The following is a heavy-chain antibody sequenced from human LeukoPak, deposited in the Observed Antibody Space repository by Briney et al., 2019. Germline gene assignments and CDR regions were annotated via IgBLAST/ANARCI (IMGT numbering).Heavy chain of an antibody. CDR1: GFTFSTQW. J-gene: IGHJ4*02. D-gene: IGHD1-26*01. CDR2: KRQDGSET. CDR3: VTTTRPRVFDY. V-gene: IGHV3-7*01. Sequence: GGALILSCTASGFTFSTQWMSWVRQARGKVLERVANKRQDGSETQYVDSKKHRFTISRDNAKNSRSLQIKSWRPEHTAMYYCVTTTRPRVFDYWGQGTLVTVSS.